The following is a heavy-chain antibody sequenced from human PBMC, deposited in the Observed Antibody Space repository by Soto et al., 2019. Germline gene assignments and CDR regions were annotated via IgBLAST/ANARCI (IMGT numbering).Heavy chain of an antibody. J-gene: IGHJ6*01. CDR3: ARSVLRFLEWLLSSMDV. CDR1: GYTFTRYY. V-gene: IGHV1-8*01. D-gene: IGHD3-3*01. CDR2: MNPNSGNS. Sequence: AVKVTCMGCGYTFTRYYINWVRQATGQGLEWMGWMNPNSGNSDYAQKFQGRVTMTRNTSISTAYMELSSLRSEDTGVYYCARSVLRFLEWLLSSMDVGGQGTTVTVSS.